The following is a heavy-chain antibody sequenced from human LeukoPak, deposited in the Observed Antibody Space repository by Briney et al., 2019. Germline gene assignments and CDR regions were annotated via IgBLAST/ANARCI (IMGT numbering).Heavy chain of an antibody. CDR2: IWYDGSNK. CDR3: ARSYLSSWYYFDY. V-gene: IGHV3-33*01. CDR1: GFTFSRYA. D-gene: IGHD6-13*01. J-gene: IGHJ4*02. Sequence: SGGSLRLSRAASGFTFSRYAKHWVRQAPGKGLEWVAVIWYDGSNKYYADSVKGRFTISRDNSKNTLYLQMNSLRAEDTAVYYCARSYLSSWYYFDYWGQGTRVTVSS.